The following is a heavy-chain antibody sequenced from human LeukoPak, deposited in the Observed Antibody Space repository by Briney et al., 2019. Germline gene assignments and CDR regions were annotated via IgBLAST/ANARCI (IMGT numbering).Heavy chain of an antibody. Sequence: GGSLRLSCTASGFTFSSYGMHWVRQAPGKGLEWVAVISYDGSNKYYADSVKGRFTISRDNSKNTLYLQMNSLRAEDTAVYYCARVTYGSFDLWGRGTLVTVSS. CDR3: ARVTYGSFDL. CDR1: GFTFSSYG. CDR2: ISYDGSNK. V-gene: IGHV3-30*03. J-gene: IGHJ2*01. D-gene: IGHD3-16*01.